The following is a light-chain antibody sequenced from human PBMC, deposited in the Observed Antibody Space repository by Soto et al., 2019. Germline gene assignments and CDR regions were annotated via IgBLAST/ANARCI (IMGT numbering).Light chain of an antibody. Sequence: QSALTQPASVSGSPGQSITISCTGTSSDVGGYNYVSWYQQYPGKAPKLMIYEVSNRPSGVSNRFSGSKSGNTASLTISALQAEDEADYYCSSYTSSSNVVFGGGTKLTVL. CDR2: EVS. CDR1: SSDVGGYNY. J-gene: IGLJ2*01. V-gene: IGLV2-14*01. CDR3: SSYTSSSNVV.